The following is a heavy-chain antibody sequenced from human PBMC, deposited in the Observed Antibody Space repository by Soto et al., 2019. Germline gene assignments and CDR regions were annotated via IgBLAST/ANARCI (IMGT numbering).Heavy chain of an antibody. CDR1: GGSFSGYY. J-gene: IGHJ6*03. Sequence: PSETLSLTCAVYGGSFSGYYWSWIRQPPGKGLEWIGEINHSGSTNYNPYLKRRVTITVDTSTNQFSLKLSSVTAAGTAVYYSASLHRRITMVRGVIATVGEYHYSIGFWGTGPTVTLS. CDR2: INHSGST. D-gene: IGHD3-10*01. V-gene: IGHV4-34*01. CDR3: ASLHRRITMVRGVIATVGEYHYSIGF.